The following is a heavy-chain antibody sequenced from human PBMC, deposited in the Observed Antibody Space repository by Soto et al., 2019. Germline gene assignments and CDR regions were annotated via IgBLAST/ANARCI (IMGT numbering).Heavy chain of an antibody. CDR1: GFYFNNYG. D-gene: IGHD2-21*02. CDR2: ISSSSSTI. V-gene: IGHV3-48*02. CDR3: ARVKVVTATDF. Sequence: PGGSLRLSCAVSGFYFNNYGINWVRQPPGKGLEWVSYISSSSSTIYYADSVKGRYTISRDNAKNSLYLQMHSLRDGDTAVYYCARVKVVTATDFWGQGTLVTVPQ. J-gene: IGHJ4*02.